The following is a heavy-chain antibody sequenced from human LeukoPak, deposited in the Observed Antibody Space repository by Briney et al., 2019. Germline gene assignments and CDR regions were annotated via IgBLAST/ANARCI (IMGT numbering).Heavy chain of an antibody. Sequence: ASVKVSCKVSGYTLTELSMHWVRQAPGKGLEWMRGFDPEDGETIYAQKFQGRVTMTEDTSTDTAYMELSSLRSEDTAVYYCARELRGHQAAAGVGALDIWGQGTMVTVSS. CDR3: ARELRGHQAAAGVGALDI. CDR2: FDPEDGET. CDR1: GYTLTELS. D-gene: IGHD6-13*01. V-gene: IGHV1-24*01. J-gene: IGHJ3*02.